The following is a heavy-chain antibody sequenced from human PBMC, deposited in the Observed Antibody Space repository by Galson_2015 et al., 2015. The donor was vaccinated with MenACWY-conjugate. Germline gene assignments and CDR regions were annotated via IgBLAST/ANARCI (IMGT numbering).Heavy chain of an antibody. V-gene: IGHV3-49*03. CDR1: GFTFDDYL. CDR3: TRADHRYCSRTNCPFDH. J-gene: IGHJ4*02. CDR2: IRSKAYGRTP. Sequence: SLRLSCAASGFTFDDYLLGWFRQAPGKGLEWVGFIRSKAYGRTPDYAASVKDRFSISRDDSRSIAYLQMESLKAEDTALYYCTRADHRYCSRTNCPFDHWGQGALVTVSS. D-gene: IGHD2-2*01.